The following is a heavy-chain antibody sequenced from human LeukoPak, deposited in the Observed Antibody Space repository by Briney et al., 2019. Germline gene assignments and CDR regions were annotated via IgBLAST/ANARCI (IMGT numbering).Heavy chain of an antibody. CDR1: GGTVSSYS. J-gene: IGHJ3*02. D-gene: IGHD1-14*01. Sequence: GASVKVSCKASGGTVSSYSISWGRQAPGQGLEWMGRIIPILGIANNAQKFQGRVTITADKSTSTAYMELSSLRSEDTAVYYCASPNPGDAFDIWGQGTLVTVSS. CDR3: ASPNPGDAFDI. V-gene: IGHV1-69*02. CDR2: IIPILGIA.